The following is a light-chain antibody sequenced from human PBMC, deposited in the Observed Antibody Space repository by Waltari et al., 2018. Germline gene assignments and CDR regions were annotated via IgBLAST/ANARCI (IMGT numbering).Light chain of an antibody. J-gene: IGKJ4*01. CDR2: AAS. V-gene: IGKV1-9*01. Sequence: DILLTQSLSFLSASVGDRVTITCRASQDIRIQLAWYPQKPRKAPKPLIDAASTLQRGVPSRFGGSGSGTDFTLTISSLQPEDFATYYCQQIKSFPLTFGGGTRVDLK. CDR3: QQIKSFPLT. CDR1: QDIRIQ.